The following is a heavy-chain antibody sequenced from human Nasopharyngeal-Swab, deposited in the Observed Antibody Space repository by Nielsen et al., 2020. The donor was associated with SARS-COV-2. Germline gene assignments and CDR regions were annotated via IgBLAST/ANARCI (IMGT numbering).Heavy chain of an antibody. D-gene: IGHD4-17*01. CDR3: ARAGLRCPQYCYYGMDV. J-gene: IGHJ6*02. CDR2: ISSSSSTI. V-gene: IGHV3-48*04. Sequence: GGSLRLSCAASGFTFSSYSMNWVRQAPGKGLGWVSYISSSSSTIYYADSVKGRFTISRDNAKNSLYLQMNSLRAEDTAVYYCARAGLRCPQYCYYGMDVWGQGTTVTVSS. CDR1: GFTFSSYS.